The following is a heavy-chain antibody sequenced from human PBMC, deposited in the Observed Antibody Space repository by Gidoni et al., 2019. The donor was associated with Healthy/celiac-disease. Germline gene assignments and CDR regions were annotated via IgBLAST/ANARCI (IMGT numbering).Heavy chain of an antibody. D-gene: IGHD3-10*01. CDR2: IIPIFGTA. CDR1: GGTFSSYA. J-gene: IGHJ4*02. V-gene: IGHV1-69*01. CDR3: ARDGVRGTAVDY. Sequence: QVQLVQSGAEVKKTGSSVKVSCKASGGTFSSYAISWVRQAPGQGLEWMGGIIPIFGTAHYAQKFQGRVTITADESTSTAYMELSSLRSEDKAVYYCARDGVRGTAVDYWGQGTLVTVSS.